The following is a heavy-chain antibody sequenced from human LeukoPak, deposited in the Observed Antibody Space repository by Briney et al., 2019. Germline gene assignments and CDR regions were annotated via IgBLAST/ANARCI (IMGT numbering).Heavy chain of an antibody. V-gene: IGHV1-8*03. Sequence: ASVKVSCKASGYTFTSYDINWVRQATGQGLEWMGWMNPNSGNTGYAQKFQGRVTITRNTSISTAYMELSSLRSDDTAVYYCARIGRDTMVRGVRGALDYWGQGTLVTVSS. CDR3: ARIGRDTMVRGVRGALDY. CDR2: MNPNSGNT. D-gene: IGHD3-10*01. J-gene: IGHJ4*02. CDR1: GYTFTSYD.